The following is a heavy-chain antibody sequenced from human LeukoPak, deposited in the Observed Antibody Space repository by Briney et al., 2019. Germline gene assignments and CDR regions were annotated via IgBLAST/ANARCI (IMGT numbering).Heavy chain of an antibody. CDR1: GGAFSGFY. D-gene: IGHD6-19*01. CDR2: INYSGST. J-gene: IGHJ3*02. CDR3: ARGQAYSSGWYAPRYAFDI. V-gene: IGHV4-34*01. Sequence: LETPSPTRAVFGGAFSGFYMGWVRPPPRKGAGWGGGINYSGSTNYNPSLKSRVTISVNTSKNQFSLKLSSVTAADTAVYYCARGQAYSSGWYAPRYAFDIWGQGTMVTVSS.